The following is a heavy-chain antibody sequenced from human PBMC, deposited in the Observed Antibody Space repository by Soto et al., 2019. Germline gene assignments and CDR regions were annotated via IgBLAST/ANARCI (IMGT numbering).Heavy chain of an antibody. J-gene: IGHJ6*02. V-gene: IGHV4-39*01. Sequence: SETLSFTCTVSGGSISSSSYYWVWIRHPPGKGLEWIGSSYYSGSTYYNPSLKSRVTISVDTSKNQFSLKLSSVTAADTAVYYCASPSKDDYGDRGGAPSYYYYYCGMDVWGQGTTVTAP. CDR3: ASPSKDDYGDRGGAPSYYYYYCGMDV. D-gene: IGHD4-17*01. CDR2: SYYSGST. CDR1: GGSISSSSYY.